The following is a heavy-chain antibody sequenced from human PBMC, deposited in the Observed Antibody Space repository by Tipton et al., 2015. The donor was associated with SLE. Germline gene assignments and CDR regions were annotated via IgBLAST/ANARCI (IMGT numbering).Heavy chain of an antibody. Sequence: TLSLTCTVSGGSISSYYWSWIRQPPGKGLEWIGYIYYSGSTNYNPSLKSRVTISVDTSKNQFSLKLNSVTAADTAVYYCARAGVYEDYYYYYYMDVWGTGTTVTVSS. CDR1: GGSISSYY. CDR2: IYYSGST. V-gene: IGHV4-59*01. J-gene: IGHJ6*03. CDR3: ARAGVYEDYYYYYYMDV. D-gene: IGHD5/OR15-5a*01.